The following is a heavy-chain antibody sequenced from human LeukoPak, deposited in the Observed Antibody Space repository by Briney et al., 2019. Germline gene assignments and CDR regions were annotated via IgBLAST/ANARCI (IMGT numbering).Heavy chain of an antibody. CDR1: GFTFSSYA. D-gene: IGHD1-14*01. Sequence: GGSLRLSCAASGFTFSSYAMHWVRQAPGKGLEWVAVISYDGSNKYYADSVKGRFTISRDNSKNTLYLQMNSLRAEDTAVYYCTGLRDDIWGQGTMVTVSS. J-gene: IGHJ3*02. V-gene: IGHV3-30-3*01. CDR2: ISYDGSNK. CDR3: TGLRDDI.